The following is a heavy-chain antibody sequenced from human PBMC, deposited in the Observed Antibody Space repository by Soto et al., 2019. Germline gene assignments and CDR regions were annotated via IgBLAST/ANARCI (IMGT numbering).Heavy chain of an antibody. D-gene: IGHD1-26*01. Sequence: SETLSLTCAVYGGSFSGYYWSWIRQPPGKGLEWSGEINHSGSTNYNPSLKSRVTISVDTSKNQFSLKLSSVTAADTAVYYCARGCLEGATQPHFDYWGQGTLVTV. CDR3: ARGCLEGATQPHFDY. CDR1: GGSFSGYY. V-gene: IGHV4-34*01. CDR2: INHSGST. J-gene: IGHJ4*02.